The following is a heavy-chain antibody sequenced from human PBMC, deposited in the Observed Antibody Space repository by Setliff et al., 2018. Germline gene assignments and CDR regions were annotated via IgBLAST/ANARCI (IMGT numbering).Heavy chain of an antibody. CDR2: VDHSGNT. V-gene: IGHV4-39*01. Sequence: LSLTCTVSGDSISRSTYYWGWIRQSPGKGLDWIGTVDHSGNTFYNPSLKSRVTISVDTSKNQLSLELASVTAADTAVYYCARRDSTGYYGYSFDFWGQGTLVTSPQ. D-gene: IGHD3-22*01. J-gene: IGHJ4*02. CDR3: ARRDSTGYYGYSFDF. CDR1: GDSISRSTYY.